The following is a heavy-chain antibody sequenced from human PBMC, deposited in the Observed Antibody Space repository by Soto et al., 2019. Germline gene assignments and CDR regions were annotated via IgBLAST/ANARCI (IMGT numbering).Heavy chain of an antibody. D-gene: IGHD2-8*01. CDR3: ARDLARYCTNGVCRSNWFDP. Sequence: PSETLSLTCTVSGGSISGYYWSWIRQPAGKGLEWIGRIYTSGSTNYNPSLKSRVTMSVDTSKNQFSLKLSSVTAADTAVYYCARDLARYCTNGVCRSNWFDPWGQGTLVTVSS. V-gene: IGHV4-4*07. CDR2: IYTSGST. CDR1: GGSISGYY. J-gene: IGHJ5*02.